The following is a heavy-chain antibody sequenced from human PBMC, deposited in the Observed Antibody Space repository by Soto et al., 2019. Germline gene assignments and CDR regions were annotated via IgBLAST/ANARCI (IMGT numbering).Heavy chain of an antibody. D-gene: IGHD3-3*01. Sequence: GSLRLSCAASGFTFSSYGMHWVRQAPGKGLEWVAVISYDGSNKYYADSVKGRFTISRDNSKNTLYLQMNSLRAEDTAVYYCAKDGVQDFWSGYYNLDYWGQGTLVTVSS. CDR3: AKDGVQDFWSGYYNLDY. J-gene: IGHJ4*02. CDR2: ISYDGSNK. CDR1: GFTFSSYG. V-gene: IGHV3-30*18.